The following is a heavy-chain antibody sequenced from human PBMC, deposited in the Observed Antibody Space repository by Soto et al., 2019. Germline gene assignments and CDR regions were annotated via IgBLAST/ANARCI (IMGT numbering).Heavy chain of an antibody. Sequence: GASVKVSCKASGYTFTSYGISWVRQAPGQGLEWMGWISAYNGNTNYAQKLQGRVTMTTDTSTSTAYMELRSLRSDDTAVYYCARIGIRAVPAATCYYYYGMDVWGQGTTVTVSS. J-gene: IGHJ6*02. CDR2: ISAYNGNT. D-gene: IGHD2-2*01. CDR1: GYTFTSYG. CDR3: ARIGIRAVPAATCYYYYGMDV. V-gene: IGHV1-18*04.